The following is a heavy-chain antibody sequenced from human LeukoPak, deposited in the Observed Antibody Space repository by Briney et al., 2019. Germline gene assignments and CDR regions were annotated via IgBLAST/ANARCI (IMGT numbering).Heavy chain of an antibody. D-gene: IGHD3-16*01. Sequence: GGSLRLSCSASGFSFSSYALHWVRQAPGKGLQYVSGINSHGDNTYYADSVRGRFTISRDNSKNTVFLQMSSLRAEDTALYYCVKAMIPFGGLIRTDAFDIWGPGTTVTVSS. J-gene: IGHJ3*02. V-gene: IGHV3-64D*06. CDR1: GFSFSSYA. CDR3: VKAMIPFGGLIRTDAFDI. CDR2: INSHGDNT.